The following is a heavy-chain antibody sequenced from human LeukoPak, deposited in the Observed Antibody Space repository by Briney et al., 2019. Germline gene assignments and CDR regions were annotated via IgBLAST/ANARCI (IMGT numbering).Heavy chain of an antibody. CDR2: IWSDASNR. J-gene: IGHJ4*01. V-gene: IGHV3-33*01. CDR3: ARDAQRGLDYTNSLQY. D-gene: IGHD4-11*01. Sequence: GGSLRLSCAASGFIFSHYGMHWGRQAPGKGLEWVAVIWSDASNRFYAGSVKGRFTISRDNSQNTVFLQMNSLRPEDTAIYYCARDAQRGLDYTNSLQYWGHGTLVTVSS. CDR1: GFIFSHYG.